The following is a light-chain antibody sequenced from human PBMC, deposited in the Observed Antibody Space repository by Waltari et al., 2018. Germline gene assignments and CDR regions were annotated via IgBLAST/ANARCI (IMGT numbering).Light chain of an antibody. V-gene: IGLV2-11*01. CDR2: EVS. CDR1: SSDVGGYNY. CDR3: SSYAGNNVYV. Sequence: QSALTQPRSVSGSPGQSVTISCTGTSSDVGGYNYVSWYQHHPGKAPKLMIYEVSKRPSGVPERFSGSQSGSTASLTVSGLQAEDEADYYCSSYAGNNVYVFGSGTKVTVL. J-gene: IGLJ1*01.